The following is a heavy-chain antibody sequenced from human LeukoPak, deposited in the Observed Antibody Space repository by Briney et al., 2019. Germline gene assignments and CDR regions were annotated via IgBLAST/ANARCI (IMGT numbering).Heavy chain of an antibody. CDR2: IYYSGST. V-gene: IGHV4-39*01. J-gene: IGHJ4*02. CDR1: GGAISSSSYY. Sequence: SETLSLTCSVSGGAISSSSYYWGWLRPPPGKGLEWFGSIYYSGSTYYNPSLKSRVTISVDTSKNQFSLKLSSVTAADTAVYYCARQVLYDSSGYLDYWGQGTLVTVSS. D-gene: IGHD3-22*01. CDR3: ARQVLYDSSGYLDY.